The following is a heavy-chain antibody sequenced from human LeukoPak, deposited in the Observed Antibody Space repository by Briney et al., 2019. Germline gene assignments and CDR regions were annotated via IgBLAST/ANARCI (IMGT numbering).Heavy chain of an antibody. J-gene: IGHJ6*03. D-gene: IGHD6-13*01. CDR2: INHSGST. V-gene: IGHV4-34*01. CDR1: GGSFSGYY. CDR3: ARGYFGYSSYYYCYMDV. Sequence: SETLSLTCAVYGGSFSGYYWSWIRQPPGKGLEWIGEINHSGSTNYNPSLKSRVTISVDTSKNQFSLKLSSVTAADTAVYYCARGYFGYSSYYYCYMDVWGKGTTVTVSS.